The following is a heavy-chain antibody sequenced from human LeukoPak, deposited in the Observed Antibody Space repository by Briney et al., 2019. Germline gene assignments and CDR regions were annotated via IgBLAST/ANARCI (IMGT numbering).Heavy chain of an antibody. Sequence: GGSLRLSCAASGFTFSSYGMHWVRQAPGKGLEWVAVISYDGSNKYYADSVKGRFTISRDNSKNTLYLQMNSLRAEDTAVYYCAKGSSGWYYFDYWGQGTLVTVSS. CDR1: GFTFSSYG. J-gene: IGHJ4*02. D-gene: IGHD6-19*01. V-gene: IGHV3-30*18. CDR2: ISYDGSNK. CDR3: AKGSSGWYYFDY.